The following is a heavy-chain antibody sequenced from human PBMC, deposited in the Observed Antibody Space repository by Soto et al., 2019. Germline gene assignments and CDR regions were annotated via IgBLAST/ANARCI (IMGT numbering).Heavy chain of an antibody. CDR2: IIPIFGTA. V-gene: IGHV1-69*06. J-gene: IGHJ4*02. CDR3: ARAKGIAARPVGRFDY. D-gene: IGHD6-6*01. Sequence: GASVKVSCKASGGTFSSYAISWVRQAPGQGLEWMGGIIPIFGTANYAQKFQGRVTITADKSTSTAYMELSSLRSEDTAVYYCARAKGIAARPVGRFDYWGQGTLVTVSS. CDR1: GGTFSSYA.